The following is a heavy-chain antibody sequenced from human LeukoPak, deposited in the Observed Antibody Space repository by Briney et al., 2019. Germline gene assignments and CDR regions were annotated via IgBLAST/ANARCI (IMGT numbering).Heavy chain of an antibody. D-gene: IGHD2-21*02. J-gene: IGHJ4*02. V-gene: IGHV3-23*01. Sequence: GGSLRLSCAASGFTFSTYWMSWVRQAPGEGLEWVSTLSGDGSDTYYADSVKGRFTISRDTSKNTLFLQMNSLRADDTAIYYCTKGGHGDYWGQGTMVTVSS. CDR3: TKGGHGDY. CDR2: LSGDGSDT. CDR1: GFTFSTYW.